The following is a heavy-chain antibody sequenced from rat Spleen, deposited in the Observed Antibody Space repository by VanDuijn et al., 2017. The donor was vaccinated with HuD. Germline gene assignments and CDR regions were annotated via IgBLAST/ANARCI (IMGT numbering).Heavy chain of an antibody. Sequence: EVQLVESGGGLVQPGRSLKLSCAASGFTCINYGMAWVRQTPTKGLEWVASIRTGGGNTYYPDFVKCRFLIAIDNAKNTQNLQRDSLRSEDTATYYCARHGRESYAHWYCDFWGPGTMVTVSS. CDR3: ARHGRESYAHWYCDF. V-gene: IGHV5S14*01. CDR1: GFTCINYG. CDR2: IRTGGGNT. J-gene: IGHJ1*01. D-gene: IGHD1-12*01.